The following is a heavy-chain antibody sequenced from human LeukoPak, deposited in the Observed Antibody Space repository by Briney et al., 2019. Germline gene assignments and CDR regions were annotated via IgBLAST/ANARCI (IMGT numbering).Heavy chain of an antibody. Sequence: ASVKVSCKASGYTFTSYHMHWVRQAPGQGLEWMGIIKSGGGSTSYAQKLQGRVTMTRDTSTSTVYMELSGLRSEDTAVYYCARELSGSYYCDYWGQGTLVTVSS. D-gene: IGHD1-26*01. CDR3: ARELSGSYYCDY. CDR1: GYTFTSYH. CDR2: IKSGGGST. V-gene: IGHV1-46*01. J-gene: IGHJ4*02.